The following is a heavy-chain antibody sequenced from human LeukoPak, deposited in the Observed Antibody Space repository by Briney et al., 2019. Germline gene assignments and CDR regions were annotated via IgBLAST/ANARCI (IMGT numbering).Heavy chain of an antibody. CDR2: IIPIFGTA. Sequence: SVKVSCKASGGTFSSYAISWVRQAPGQGLEWMGGIIPIFGTANYAQKFQGRVTITADESTSTAYTELSSLRSDDTAVYYCARETYTNNCYYFDLWGQGTLVTVSS. CDR3: ARETYTNNCYYFDL. V-gene: IGHV1-69*13. CDR1: GGTFSSYA. J-gene: IGHJ4*02. D-gene: IGHD1-1*01.